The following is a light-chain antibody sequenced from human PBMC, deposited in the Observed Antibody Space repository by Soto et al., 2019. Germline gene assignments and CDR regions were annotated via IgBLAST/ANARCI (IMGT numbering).Light chain of an antibody. J-gene: IGLJ2*01. Sequence: QPVLTQSSSASASLGSSVKLTCTLSSGHSSYIIAWHQQQPGKAPRYLMKLEGSGSYNKGSGVPDRFSGSSSGADRYLTISTLQSEEEADYYCETCDSNSVVFGGGTKLTVL. V-gene: IGLV4-60*03. CDR3: ETCDSNSVV. CDR2: LEGSGSY. CDR1: SGHSSYI.